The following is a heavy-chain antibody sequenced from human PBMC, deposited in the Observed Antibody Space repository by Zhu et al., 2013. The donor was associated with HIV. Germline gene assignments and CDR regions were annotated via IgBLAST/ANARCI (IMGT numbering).Heavy chain of an antibody. CDR3: ARDYDILTYYNYYFEY. Sequence: QVRLVQSGAEVEKPGASMKVSCKTSGYTFTSYYIHWVRQAPGQGLEWMGMINPSGGSTTYAQKFQGRVTMTRDTSTSTVYMELSSLRSEDTAVYYCARDYDILTYYNYYFEYWGQGTLVTVSS. CDR1: GYTFTSYY. V-gene: IGHV1-46*01. D-gene: IGHD3-9*01. J-gene: IGHJ4*02. CDR2: INPSGGST.